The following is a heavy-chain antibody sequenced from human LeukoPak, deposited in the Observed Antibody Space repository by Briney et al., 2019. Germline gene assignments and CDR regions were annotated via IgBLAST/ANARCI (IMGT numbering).Heavy chain of an antibody. CDR3: ARSHGLY. Sequence: SETLSLTCTVSADSFSGYLWAWIRQPPGKGLEWIGYVSDSGSNNYNPSLKSRPSISLDTAKNQFSLKLRSVTAADTAVYYCARSHGLYWGQGTLVTVSS. V-gene: IGHV4-59*01. CDR1: ADSFSGYL. J-gene: IGHJ4*02. CDR2: VSDSGSN.